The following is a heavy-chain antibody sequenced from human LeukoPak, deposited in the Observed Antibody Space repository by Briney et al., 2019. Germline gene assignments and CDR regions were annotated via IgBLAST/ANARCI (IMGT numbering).Heavy chain of an antibody. V-gene: IGHV3-53*01. J-gene: IGHJ6*02. Sequence: GGSLRPSCAASGFTVSSNYMSWVRQAPGKGLEWVSVIYSGGSTYYADSVKGRFTISRDNSKNTLYLQMNSLRAEDTAVYYCASVYSSSLNYYYYYGMDVWGQGTTVTVSS. CDR3: ASVYSSSLNYYYYYGMDV. CDR2: IYSGGST. D-gene: IGHD6-6*01. CDR1: GFTVSSNY.